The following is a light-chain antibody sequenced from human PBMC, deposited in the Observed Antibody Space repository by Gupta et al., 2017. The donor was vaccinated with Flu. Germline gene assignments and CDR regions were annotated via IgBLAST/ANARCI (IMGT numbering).Light chain of an antibody. J-gene: IGLJ3*02. Sequence: TLTLTCGVSSGSVCTDNYTSWHQQRPAQPLRLLVYNTTRRSAALPGRFSGSIAGHAAALTITAAQADYDCVYFCDPYMGSDVWVCGGGTRVTVL. CDR3: DPYMGSDVWV. CDR1: SGSVCTDNY. V-gene: IGLV8-61*01. CDR2: NTT.